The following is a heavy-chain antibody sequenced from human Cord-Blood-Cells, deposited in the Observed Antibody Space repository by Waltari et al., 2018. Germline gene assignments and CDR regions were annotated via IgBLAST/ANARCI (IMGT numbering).Heavy chain of an antibody. CDR1: GGTFRSLA. CDR2: IIPIFGTA. Sequence: QVQLVQSGAVVKKAWSALKVSCQPAGGTFRSLAISWVRPDAGQGLEWMGGIIPIFGTANYGQKVQGRVTITADESTRTAYMELSSLRSEDTAVYYCARYDSLIAAAGTVGAFDIWGQGTMVTVSS. D-gene: IGHD6-13*01. CDR3: ARYDSLIAAAGTVGAFDI. J-gene: IGHJ3*02. V-gene: IGHV1-69*01.